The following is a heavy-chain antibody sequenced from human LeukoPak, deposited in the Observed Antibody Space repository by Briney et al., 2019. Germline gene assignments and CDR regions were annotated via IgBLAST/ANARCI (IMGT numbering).Heavy chain of an antibody. Sequence: ASVKVSCKASGYTFTSYGISWVRQAPGQGLEWMGWISAYNGNTNYAQKLQGRVTMTTDTSTSTAYMELRSLRSDDTAVYYCARSENRYYYDSSGYKGPDYWGQGTLVTVSS. J-gene: IGHJ4*02. D-gene: IGHD3-22*01. CDR2: ISAYNGNT. V-gene: IGHV1-18*01. CDR1: GYTFTSYG. CDR3: ARSENRYYYDSSGYKGPDY.